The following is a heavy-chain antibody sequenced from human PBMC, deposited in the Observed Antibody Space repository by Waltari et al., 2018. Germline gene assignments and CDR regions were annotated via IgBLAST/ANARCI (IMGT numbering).Heavy chain of an antibody. J-gene: IGHJ6*02. D-gene: IGHD6-6*01. Sequence: QVQLVQSGAEVKKPGSSVKVSCKASGGTFSSYAISWVRQAPGQGLEWMGGISPIFGTANYAQKFQGRVTITADESTSTAYMELSSLRSEDTAVYYCARGIAARRGGYYYYYGMDVWGQGTTVTVSS. CDR1: GGTFSSYA. CDR2: ISPIFGTA. CDR3: ARGIAARRGGYYYYYGMDV. V-gene: IGHV1-69*01.